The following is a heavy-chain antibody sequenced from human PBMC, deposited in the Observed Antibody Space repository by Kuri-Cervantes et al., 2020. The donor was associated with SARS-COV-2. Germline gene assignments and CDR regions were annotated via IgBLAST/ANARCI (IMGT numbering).Heavy chain of an antibody. V-gene: IGHV4-59*08. CDR1: DGSISSYY. CDR3: ARRGDYGAYYFDY. D-gene: IGHD4-17*01. J-gene: IGHJ4*02. Sequence: GSLRLSCTVSDGSISSYYWSWIRQPPGKGLEWIGYIYYSGSTNYNPSLKSRVTISVDTSKNQFSLKLSSVTAADTAVYYCARRGDYGAYYFDYWGPGNLVTVSS. CDR2: IYYSGST.